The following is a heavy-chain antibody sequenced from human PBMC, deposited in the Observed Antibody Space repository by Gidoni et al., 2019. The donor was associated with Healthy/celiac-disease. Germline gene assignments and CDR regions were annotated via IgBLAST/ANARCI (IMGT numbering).Heavy chain of an antibody. CDR2: ISWNSGSI. Sequence: EVQLVESGGGLVQPGRSLRLSCAASGFTFDDYAMHWVRQAPGKGLEWVSGISWNSGSIGYADSVKGRFTISRDNAKNSLYLQMNSLRAEDTALYYCAKDSSRVTTYYFDYWGQGTLVTVSS. D-gene: IGHD4-17*01. V-gene: IGHV3-9*01. CDR3: AKDSSRVTTYYFDY. J-gene: IGHJ4*02. CDR1: GFTFDDYA.